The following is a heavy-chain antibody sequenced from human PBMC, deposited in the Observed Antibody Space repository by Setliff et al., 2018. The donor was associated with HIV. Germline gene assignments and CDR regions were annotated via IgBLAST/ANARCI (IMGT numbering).Heavy chain of an antibody. CDR1: GGSFSGYY. CDR3: ARATGPRFYFDY. V-gene: IGHV4-34*01. D-gene: IGHD3-16*01. J-gene: IGHJ4*02. CDR2: INPGGST. Sequence: NPSETLSLTCAVYGGSFSGYYWNWIRQPPGEGLEWIGEINPGGSTNYNPSLKSRVTISVDTSKNQFSLRVSSVTAADTALYYCARATGPRFYFDYWGQGTLVTVSS.